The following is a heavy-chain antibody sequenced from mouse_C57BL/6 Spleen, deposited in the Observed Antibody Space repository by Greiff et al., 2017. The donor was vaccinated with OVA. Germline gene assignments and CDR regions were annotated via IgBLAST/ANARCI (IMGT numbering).Heavy chain of an antibody. V-gene: IGHV8-8*01. D-gene: IGHD2-4*01. Sequence: QVTLKESGPGILQPSQTLSLTCSFSGFSLSTFGMGVGWIRQPSGKGLEWLAHIWWDDDKYYNPALKSQLTISKDTSKNQVFLKIANVDTADTATYYCARIAYYDYDETWFAYWGQGTLVTVSA. CDR3: ARIAYYDYDETWFAY. J-gene: IGHJ3*01. CDR1: GFSLSTFGMG. CDR2: IWWDDDK.